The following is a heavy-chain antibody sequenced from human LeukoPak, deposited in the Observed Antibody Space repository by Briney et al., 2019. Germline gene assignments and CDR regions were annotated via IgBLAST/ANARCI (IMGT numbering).Heavy chain of an antibody. V-gene: IGHV4-34*01. CDR3: ARWSHCSTTSCSNDGFDI. Sequence: GSLRLSCAASGFTFSTYAMSWIRQPPGKGLEWIGEINHSGSTNYNPSLRSRVTMSVDTSKNQFSLNLSSVTAADTAVYYCARWSHCSTTSCSNDGFDIWGQGTMVTVSS. CDR2: INHSGST. D-gene: IGHD2-2*01. CDR1: GFTFSTYA. J-gene: IGHJ3*02.